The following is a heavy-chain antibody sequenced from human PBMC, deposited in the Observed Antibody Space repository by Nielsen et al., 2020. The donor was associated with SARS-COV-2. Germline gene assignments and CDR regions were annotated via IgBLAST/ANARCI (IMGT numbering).Heavy chain of an antibody. CDR1: GFTFSRSW. D-gene: IGHD3-16*02. J-gene: IGHJ4*02. CDR2: IKQDGSEK. CDR3: ARDSRITFGGVIVMVY. V-gene: IGHV3-7*03. Sequence: GESLKISCAASGFTFSRSWMSWVRQAPGKGLAWVANIKQDGSEKYYVDSVKGRFTISRDNAKNSLSLQMNSLRAEDTAVYYCARDSRITFGGVIVMVYWGQGTLVTVSS.